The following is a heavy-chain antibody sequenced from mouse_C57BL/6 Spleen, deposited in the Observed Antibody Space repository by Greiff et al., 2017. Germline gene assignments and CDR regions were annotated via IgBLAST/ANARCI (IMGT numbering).Heavy chain of an antibody. CDR3: ARRRFTHYGSSGYFDV. Sequence: EVMLVASGGGLVQPGGSLKLSCAASGFTFSDYGMAWVRQAPRKGPEWVAFISNLAYSIYYADTVTGRFTISRENAKNTLYLEMSSLRSEDTAMYYCARRRFTHYGSSGYFDVWGTGTTVTVSS. J-gene: IGHJ1*03. CDR1: GFTFSDYG. CDR2: ISNLAYSI. D-gene: IGHD1-1*01. V-gene: IGHV5-15*04.